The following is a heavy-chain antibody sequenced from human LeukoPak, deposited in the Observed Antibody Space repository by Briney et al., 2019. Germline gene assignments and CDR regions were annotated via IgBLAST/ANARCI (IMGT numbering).Heavy chain of an antibody. CDR3: ARGSDGYNWGYFDY. Sequence: WRWLRXXPGKGLEWIGYIYYSGSTYYNPSLKSRVTISVDTSKNQFSLKLSSVTAADTAVYYCARGSDGYNWGYFDYWGQGTLVTVSS. J-gene: IGHJ4*02. D-gene: IGHD5-24*01. CDR2: IYYSGST. V-gene: IGHV4-31*02.